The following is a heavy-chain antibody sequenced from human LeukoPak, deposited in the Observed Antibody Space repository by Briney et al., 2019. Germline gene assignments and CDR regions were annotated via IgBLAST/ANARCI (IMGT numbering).Heavy chain of an antibody. J-gene: IGHJ4*02. Sequence: PSETLSLTCTVSGGSISSYYWSWIRQPPGKGLEWIGYLYYSGSTNYNPSLKRRVPISVDTSKNQFSLKLSSVTAADTAVYYCARARGYSYGYPFDYWGQGTLVTVSS. CDR3: ARARGYSYGYPFDY. V-gene: IGHV4-59*01. D-gene: IGHD5-18*01. CDR2: LYYSGST. CDR1: GGSISSYY.